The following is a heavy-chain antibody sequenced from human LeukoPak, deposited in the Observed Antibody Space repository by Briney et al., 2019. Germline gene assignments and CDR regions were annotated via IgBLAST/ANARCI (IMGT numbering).Heavy chain of an antibody. Sequence: GGSLRLSCAASGFTFSSYSMNWVRQAPGKGLEWVSSISSSSSYIYYADSVKGRFTISRDNAKNSLNLQMNSLRAEDTAVYYCARDRHVDIVATTPDYWGQGTLVTVSS. CDR3: ARDRHVDIVATTPDY. CDR1: GFTFSSYS. CDR2: ISSSSSYI. V-gene: IGHV3-21*01. J-gene: IGHJ4*02. D-gene: IGHD5-12*01.